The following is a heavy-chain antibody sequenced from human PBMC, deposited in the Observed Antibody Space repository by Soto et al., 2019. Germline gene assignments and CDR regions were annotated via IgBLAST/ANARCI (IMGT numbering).Heavy chain of an antibody. CDR2: TYYRSKWYD. D-gene: IGHD3-3*01. CDR1: VDSVSSTSAA. J-gene: IGHJ4*02. V-gene: IGHV6-1*01. Sequence: QTLSLTCAISVDSVSSTSAAWNWIRQSPSRGLEWLGRTYYRSKWYDDYAVSVKSRITINPDTSKNQFSLQLNSVTPEDTAVYYCARERPYYDFWTGNYSDPYFDSWGQGTLVTVSS. CDR3: ARERPYYDFWTGNYSDPYFDS.